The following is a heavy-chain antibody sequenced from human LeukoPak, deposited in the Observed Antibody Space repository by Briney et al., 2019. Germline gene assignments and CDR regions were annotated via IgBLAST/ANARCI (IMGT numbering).Heavy chain of an antibody. J-gene: IGHJ4*02. V-gene: IGHV3-30*02. D-gene: IGHD6-19*01. CDR2: IRYDGSNK. CDR1: GFTFSSYG. Sequence: PGGSLRLSCAASGFTFSSYGMHWVRQAPGKGLEWVAFIRYDGSNKYYADSVKGRFTISRDNSKNTLYLQMNSLRAEDTAVYYCAKGLAVAGTRPPDYWGQGTLVTVSS. CDR3: AKGLAVAGTRPPDY.